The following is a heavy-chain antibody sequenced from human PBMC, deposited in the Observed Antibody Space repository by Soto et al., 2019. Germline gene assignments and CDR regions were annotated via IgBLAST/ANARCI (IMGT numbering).Heavy chain of an antibody. J-gene: IGHJ4*02. CDR3: ARIEDFEGYYDY. V-gene: IGHV3-23*01. Sequence: GGSLRLSCAASGFTFSSYSMNWVRQAPGKGLEWVSAISGSGGSTYYADSVKGRFTISRDNSKNTLYLQMNSLRAEDTAVYYCARIEDFEGYYDYWGQGTLVTVSS. CDR2: ISGSGGST. CDR1: GFTFSSYS. D-gene: IGHD3-22*01.